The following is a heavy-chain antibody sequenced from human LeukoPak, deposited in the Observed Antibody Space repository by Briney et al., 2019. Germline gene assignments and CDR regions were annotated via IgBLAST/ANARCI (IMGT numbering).Heavy chain of an antibody. CDR1: GGSISSYY. Sequence: SETLSLTCTVSGGSISSYYWSWIRQPPGKGLEWIGYIYYSGSTNYNPSLKSRVTISVDTSRNQFSLKLSSVTAADTAVYYCARGGDTAMDYWGQGTLVTVSS. CDR3: ARGGDTAMDY. J-gene: IGHJ4*02. D-gene: IGHD5-18*01. CDR2: IYYSGST. V-gene: IGHV4-59*08.